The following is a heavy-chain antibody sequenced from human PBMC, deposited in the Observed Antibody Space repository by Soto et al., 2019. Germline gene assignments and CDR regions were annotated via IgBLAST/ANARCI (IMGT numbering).Heavy chain of an antibody. CDR2: IYYSGST. CDR3: ASGLLDILTGYYAFDI. D-gene: IGHD3-9*01. CDR1: GGSISSGGYY. V-gene: IGHV4-31*03. J-gene: IGHJ3*02. Sequence: SETLSLTCTVSGGSISSGGYYWSWIRQHPGKGLEWIGYIYYSGSTYYNPSLKSRVTISVDTSKNQFSLKLSSVTAADTAVYYCASGLLDILTGYYAFDIWSQGTMVTVSS.